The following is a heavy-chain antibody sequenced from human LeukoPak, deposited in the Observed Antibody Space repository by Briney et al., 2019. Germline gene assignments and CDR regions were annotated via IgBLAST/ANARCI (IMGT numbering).Heavy chain of an antibody. V-gene: IGHV1-18*01. Sequence: ASVKVSCKASGGTFSSYAISWVRQAPGQGLEWMGWISAYNGNTNYAQKLQGRVTMTTDTSTSTAYMELSSLRSEDTAVYYCARDNADSSSPNYWGQGTLVTVSS. CDR2: ISAYNGNT. J-gene: IGHJ4*02. CDR1: GGTFSSYA. CDR3: ARDNADSSSPNY. D-gene: IGHD6-6*01.